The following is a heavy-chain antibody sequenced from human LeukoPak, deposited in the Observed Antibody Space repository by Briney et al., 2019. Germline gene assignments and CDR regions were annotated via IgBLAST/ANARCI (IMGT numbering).Heavy chain of an antibody. Sequence: GGSLRLSCAASGFTFSTYSMNWVRQAPGKGLEWVSSISSSSSYIYYADSVKGRFTISRDNAKNSLYLQMNSLRAEDTAVYYCAREDPYYYGMDVWGQGTTVTVSS. J-gene: IGHJ6*02. CDR3: AREDPYYYGMDV. CDR1: GFTFSTYS. V-gene: IGHV3-21*01. CDR2: ISSSSSYI.